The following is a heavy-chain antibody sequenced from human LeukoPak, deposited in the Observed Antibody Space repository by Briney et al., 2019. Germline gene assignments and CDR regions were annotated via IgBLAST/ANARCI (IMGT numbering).Heavy chain of an antibody. V-gene: IGHV3-33*01. CDR2: IWYDGSNK. J-gene: IGHJ3*02. Sequence: GGSLRLSCAASGFTFSSYGMHWVRQAPGKGLEWVAVIWYDGSNKYYADSVKGRFTISRDNSKNTLYLQMNSLRAEDTAVYYCARVGRGYSYGPWAFDIWGQGTMVTVSS. D-gene: IGHD5-18*01. CDR1: GFTFSSYG. CDR3: ARVGRGYSYGPWAFDI.